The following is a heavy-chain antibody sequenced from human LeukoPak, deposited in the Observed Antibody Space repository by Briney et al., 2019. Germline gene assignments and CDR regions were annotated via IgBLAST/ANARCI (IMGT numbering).Heavy chain of an antibody. D-gene: IGHD6-19*01. CDR2: IIPIFGTA. V-gene: IGHV1-69*13. CDR3: ARADMGSGYSSGWSTTGYFQH. CDR1: GGTFSSYA. Sequence: SVKVSCKASGGTFSSYAISWVRQAPGQGLEWMGGIIPIFGTANYAQKFQGRVTITADESTSTASMELGSLRSEDTAVYYCARADMGSGYSSGWSTTGYFQHWGQGTLVTVSS. J-gene: IGHJ1*01.